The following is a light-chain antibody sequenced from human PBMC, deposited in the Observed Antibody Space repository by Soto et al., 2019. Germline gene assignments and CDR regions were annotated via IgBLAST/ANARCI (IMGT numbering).Light chain of an antibody. Sequence: EIVLTQSPGTLSLSPGERATLSCRASQSVSDMYLAWYQQKPGQAPRLLIYASNRATGIPDRFSGSGSWTDFTLTISRLEPEDFAVYYCQHYGTSALFGPGTKVDIK. J-gene: IGKJ3*01. V-gene: IGKV3-20*01. CDR3: QHYGTSAL. CDR1: QSVSDMY. CDR2: AS.